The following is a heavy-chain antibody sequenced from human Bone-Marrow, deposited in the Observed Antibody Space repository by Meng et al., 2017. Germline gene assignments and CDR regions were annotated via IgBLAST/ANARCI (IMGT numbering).Heavy chain of an antibody. V-gene: IGHV1-69*01. CDR1: GGTFSSYA. CDR3: ARDEDISAAGKLFGDY. CDR2: IIPIFGTA. D-gene: IGHD6-25*01. J-gene: IGHJ4*02. Sequence: QVELVKSGAEGKKPGYSVKVSCKASGGTFSSYAISWVRQAPGQGLEWMGGIIPIFGTANYAQKFQGRVTITADESTSTAYMELSSLRSDDTAMYYCARDEDISAAGKLFGDYWGQGTLVTVSS.